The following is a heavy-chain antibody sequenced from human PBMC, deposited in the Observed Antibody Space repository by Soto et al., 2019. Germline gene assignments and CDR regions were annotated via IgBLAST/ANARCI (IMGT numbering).Heavy chain of an antibody. Sequence: GSLRLSCVASGFSFSSPWMSWVRQDPGKGPEWVASIKEDGSEKYYVDSVKGRFTISRDNVKNSVYLEMNSLRAEDTAVYYCVRVRTLGGLRGLDYWGQGTLDTVSS. V-gene: IGHV3-7*01. J-gene: IGHJ4*02. CDR3: VRVRTLGGLRGLDY. CDR2: IKEDGSEK. CDR1: GFSFSSPW. D-gene: IGHD2-21*02.